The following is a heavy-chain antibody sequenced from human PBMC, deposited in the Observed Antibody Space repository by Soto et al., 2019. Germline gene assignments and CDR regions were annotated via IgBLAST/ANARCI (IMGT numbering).Heavy chain of an antibody. V-gene: IGHV4-61*01. Sequence: SETLSLTCTVSGGSVSSGSYYWSWIRQPPGKGLEWIGYIYYSGSTNYNASLKSRVTISVETSKNQFSLKLSSVTAADTAVYYCARELIVATNFDYWGQGTLVTVSS. CDR2: IYYSGST. CDR1: GGSVSSGSYY. J-gene: IGHJ4*02. CDR3: ARELIVATNFDY. D-gene: IGHD5-12*01.